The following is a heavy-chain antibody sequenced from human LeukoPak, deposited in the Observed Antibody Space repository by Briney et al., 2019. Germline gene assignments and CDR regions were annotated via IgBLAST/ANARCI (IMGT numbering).Heavy chain of an antibody. CDR3: ARDPPIAVAGVYFDY. CDR1: GFTFSSYS. CDR2: ISSSSSYI. V-gene: IGHV3-21*01. Sequence: PGGSLRLSCAASGFTFSSYSMNWVRQAPGKGLEWVSSISSSSSYIYYADSVEGRFTISRDNAKNSLYLQMNSLRAEDAAVYYCARDPPIAVAGVYFDYWGQGTLVTVSS. D-gene: IGHD6-19*01. J-gene: IGHJ4*02.